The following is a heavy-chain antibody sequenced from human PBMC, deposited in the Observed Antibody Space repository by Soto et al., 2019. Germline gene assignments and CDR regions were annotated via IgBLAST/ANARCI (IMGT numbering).Heavy chain of an antibody. Sequence: SVKVSCKASGFTFTSSAVQRVRQARGQRLEWIGWAVGGSGNTNYAQKFQERVTITRDVSTSTAYMELSSLRSEDTAVYYCAADSSGGDCYSRFYYYYGMDVWG. CDR1: GFTFTSSA. CDR3: AADSSGGDCYSRFYYYYGMDV. D-gene: IGHD2-21*02. V-gene: IGHV1-58*01. CDR2: AVGGSGNT. J-gene: IGHJ6*02.